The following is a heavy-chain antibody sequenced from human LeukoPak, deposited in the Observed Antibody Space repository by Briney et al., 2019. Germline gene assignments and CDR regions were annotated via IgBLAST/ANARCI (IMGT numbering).Heavy chain of an antibody. CDR1: GFTFNTYS. J-gene: IGHJ5*01. Sequence: GGSLRLSCAAPGFTFNTYSMNWVRQAPGKGLEWVSSISSNSTYIYYADSLKGRFTISRDNAKNSLYLQMNSLRAEDTAVYYCATGEVWFASWGQGTLVTVSA. CDR2: ISSNSTYI. CDR3: ATGEVWFAS. V-gene: IGHV3-21*01. D-gene: IGHD1-26*01.